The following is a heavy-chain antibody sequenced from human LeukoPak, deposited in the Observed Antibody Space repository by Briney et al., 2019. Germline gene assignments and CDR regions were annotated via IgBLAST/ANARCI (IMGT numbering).Heavy chain of an antibody. D-gene: IGHD6-19*01. CDR3: ASRPRAGAYYYYYYMDV. CDR2: INHSGST. J-gene: IGHJ6*03. V-gene: IGHV4-34*01. CDR1: GGSFSGYY. Sequence: PSETLSLTCAVYGGSFSGYYWSWIRQPPGKGLEWIGEINHSGSTNYNPSLKSRVTISVDTSKNQFSLKLSSVTAADTAVYYCASRPRAGAYYYYYYMDVWGKGTTVTVSS.